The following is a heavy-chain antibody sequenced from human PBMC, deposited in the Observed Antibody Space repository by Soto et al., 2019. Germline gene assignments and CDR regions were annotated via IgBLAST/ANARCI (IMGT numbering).Heavy chain of an antibody. J-gene: IGHJ4*02. V-gene: IGHV1-24*01. D-gene: IGHD3-9*01. CDR3: ARASYYDILTGYSDY. CDR2: FDPEDGET. CDR1: GYTLTELS. Sequence: ASVKVSCKVSGYTLTELSMHWVRQAPGKGLEWMGGFDPEDGETIYAQKFQGRVTITADKSTSTAYMELSSLRSEGTAVYYCARASYYDILTGYSDYWGQGTLVTVSS.